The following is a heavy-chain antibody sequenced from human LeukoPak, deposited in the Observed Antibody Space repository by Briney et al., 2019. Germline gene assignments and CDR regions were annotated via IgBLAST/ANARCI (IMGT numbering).Heavy chain of an antibody. CDR1: GYTFTSYY. J-gene: IGHJ3*02. Sequence: VASVKVSCKASGYTFTSYYMHWVRQAPGQGPEWMGIINPSGGSTGYAQKFQGRVTMTRDTSTSTLYMELSSLRSEDTAFYYCARRARGSWINDAFDIWGQGTMVTVSS. V-gene: IGHV1-46*01. CDR3: ARRARGSWINDAFDI. D-gene: IGHD2-2*03. CDR2: INPSGGST.